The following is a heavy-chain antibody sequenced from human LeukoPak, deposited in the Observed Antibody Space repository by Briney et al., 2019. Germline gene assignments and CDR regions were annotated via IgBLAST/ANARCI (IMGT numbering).Heavy chain of an antibody. V-gene: IGHV1-58*02. CDR3: AADPLSYDSSGYYPYWFGY. J-gene: IGHJ4*02. D-gene: IGHD3-22*01. CDR1: GYTFTGYY. CDR2: IVVGSGNT. Sequence: SVKVSCKASGYTFTGYYMHWVRQARGQRLEWIGWIVVGSGNTNYAQMFQERVTITRDMSTSTAYMELSSLRSEDTAVYYCAADPLSYDSSGYYPYWFGYWGQGTLVTVSS.